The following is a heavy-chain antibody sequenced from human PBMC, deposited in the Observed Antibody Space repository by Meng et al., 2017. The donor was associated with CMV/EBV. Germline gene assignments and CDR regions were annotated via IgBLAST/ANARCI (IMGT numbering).Heavy chain of an antibody. CDR3: ARDQSPKIFGVAVYYYGMDV. CDR1: GYTFTSYG. CDR2: ISAYNGNT. Sequence: ASVKVSCKASGYTFTSYGISWVRQAPGQGLEWMGWISAYNGNTNYAQKLQGRVTMTTDTSTSTAYMELRSLRSDDTAVYYCARDQSPKIFGVAVYYYGMDVWGQGTTVTVSS. V-gene: IGHV1-18*01. D-gene: IGHD3-3*01. J-gene: IGHJ6*02.